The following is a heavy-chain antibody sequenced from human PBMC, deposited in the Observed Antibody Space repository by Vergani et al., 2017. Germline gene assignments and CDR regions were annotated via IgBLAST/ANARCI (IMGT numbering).Heavy chain of an antibody. J-gene: IGHJ4*02. CDR1: GFTFDNYA. D-gene: IGHD3-22*01. CDR3: AGPQGTSAYYYGGFDY. CDR2: ISGSGSSK. V-gene: IGHV3-23*01. Sequence: EVHLLESGGGLIQPGGSLRISCAASGFTFDNYAMTWVRQAPGKGLQWVSGISGSGSSKFYEDSLKGRVTISRDNSKNTLSLQMNSLTAEDTAIYYCAGPQGTSAYYYGGFDYWGQGTLVTVSS.